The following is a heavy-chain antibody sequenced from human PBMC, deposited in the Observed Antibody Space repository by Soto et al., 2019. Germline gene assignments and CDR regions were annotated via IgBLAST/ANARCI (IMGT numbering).Heavy chain of an antibody. CDR3: AKGSGYSGYDLDAFDI. Sequence: PGGSLRLSCAASGFTFSSYAMSWVRQAPGKGLEWVSAISGSGGSTYYADSVKGRFTISRDNSKNTLYLQMNSLRAEDTAVYYCAKGSGYSGYDLDAFDIWGQGTMVTVSS. CDR2: ISGSGGST. D-gene: IGHD5-12*01. J-gene: IGHJ3*02. CDR1: GFTFSSYA. V-gene: IGHV3-23*01.